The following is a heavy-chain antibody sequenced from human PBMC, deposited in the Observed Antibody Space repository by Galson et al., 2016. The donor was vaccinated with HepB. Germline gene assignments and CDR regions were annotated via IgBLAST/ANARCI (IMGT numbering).Heavy chain of an antibody. D-gene: IGHD6-19*01. V-gene: IGHV3-74*01. Sequence: SLRLSCAASGFAFSSDWMHWVRQAPGKGLVWVSRINSDGSRTSDADSVKDRFTISRDNAKNTLYLQMNILRAEDTAVYYCSRARFSSGKTDAFDIWGQGTMVTVSS. J-gene: IGHJ3*02. CDR3: SRARFSSGKTDAFDI. CDR1: GFAFSSDW. CDR2: INSDGSRT.